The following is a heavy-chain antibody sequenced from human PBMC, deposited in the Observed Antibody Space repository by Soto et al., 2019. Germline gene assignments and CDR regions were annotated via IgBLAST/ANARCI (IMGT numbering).Heavy chain of an antibody. CDR1: GSGFINSG. J-gene: IGHJ6*02. CDR2: IVVASGQT. V-gene: IGHV1-58*02. Sequence: SVKVSCKASGSGFINSGIQWVRQAHGQRLEWIGWIVVASGQTNYAQNFRGRVAITRDTSTATAYIELTGLTSEDTAVYFCSADRPDIGVGWWVWGQGTTVTVYS. CDR3: SADRPDIGVGWWV. D-gene: IGHD2-15*01.